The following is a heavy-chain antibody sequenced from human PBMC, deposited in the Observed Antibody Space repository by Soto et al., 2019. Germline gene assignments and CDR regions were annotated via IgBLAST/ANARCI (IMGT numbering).Heavy chain of an antibody. D-gene: IGHD5-18*01. J-gene: IGHJ6*02. V-gene: IGHV3-30*18. CDR2: ISYDGSNK. CDR3: AKDRGYSYGYLAEDYYYGMDV. CDR1: GFTFSSYG. Sequence: GGSLRLSCAASGFTFSSYGMHWVRQAPGKGLEWVAVISYDGSNKYYADSVKGRFTISRDNSKNTLYLQMNSLRAEDTAVYYCAKDRGYSYGYLAEDYYYGMDVWGQGTTVTVSS.